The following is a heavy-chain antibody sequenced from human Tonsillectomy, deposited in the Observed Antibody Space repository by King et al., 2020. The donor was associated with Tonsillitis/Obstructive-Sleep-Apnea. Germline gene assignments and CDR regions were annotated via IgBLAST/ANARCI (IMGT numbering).Heavy chain of an antibody. CDR2: IYWDDDK. CDR3: VHETYCGGDCYTAEYFQH. Sequence: TLKESGPTLVKPTQTLTLTCTFSGFSLSTSGVGVGWIRQPPGKALEWLALIYWDDDKRYSPSLKSRLTITKDTSKNQVVLTMTNMDPVDTATYYCVHETYCGGDCYTAEYFQHWGQGTLVTVSS. CDR1: GFSLSTSGVG. J-gene: IGHJ1*01. D-gene: IGHD2-21*01. V-gene: IGHV2-5*02.